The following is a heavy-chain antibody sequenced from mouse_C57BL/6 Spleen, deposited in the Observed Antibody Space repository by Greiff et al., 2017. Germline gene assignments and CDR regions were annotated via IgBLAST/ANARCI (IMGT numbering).Heavy chain of an antibody. CDR2: IYPGDGDT. D-gene: IGHD2-5*01. CDR3: EGYSNYWYFDV. V-gene: IGHV1-82*01. J-gene: IGHJ1*03. Sequence: VKLMESGPELVKPGASVKISCKASGYAFSSSWMNWVKQRPGKGLEWIGRIYPGDGDTNYNGKFKGKATLTADKSSSTAYMQLSSLTSEDSAVYFCEGYSNYWYFDVWGTGTTVTVSS. CDR1: GYAFSSSW.